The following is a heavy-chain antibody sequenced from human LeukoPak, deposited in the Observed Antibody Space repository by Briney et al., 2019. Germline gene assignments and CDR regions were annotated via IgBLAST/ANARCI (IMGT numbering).Heavy chain of an antibody. CDR3: VSFYETY. D-gene: IGHD2-2*01. V-gene: IGHV3-74*01. Sequence: GRSLRLSCAASGNYWMHWVRQAPGKGLVWVSHINGDGSWTTYADSVKGRFTISKDNAKNTVYLQMNNLRAEDTAVYYCVSFYETYWGRGTLVTVSS. CDR1: GNYW. CDR2: INGDGSWT. J-gene: IGHJ4*02.